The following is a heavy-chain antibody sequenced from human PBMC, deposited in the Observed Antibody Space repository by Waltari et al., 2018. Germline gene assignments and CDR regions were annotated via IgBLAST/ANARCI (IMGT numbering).Heavy chain of an antibody. J-gene: IGHJ4*02. CDR2: VSGYNGDT. Sequence: VQLVQSETEVRKPGASVMVSCKTSGYTFKSSAVSWVGQATGQELEWMGWVSGYNGDTIYAQKFQDRLTLTTETSTTTAYMELRNLGSDDTAIFYCARVSTNNGPGDLDYWGQGTLVTVSA. CDR3: ARVSTNNGPGDLDY. D-gene: IGHD2-8*01. V-gene: IGHV1-18*01. CDR1: GYTFKSSA.